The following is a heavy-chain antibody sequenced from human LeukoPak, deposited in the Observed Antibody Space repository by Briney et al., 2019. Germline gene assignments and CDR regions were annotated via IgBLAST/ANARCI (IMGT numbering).Heavy chain of an antibody. J-gene: IGHJ3*02. Sequence: GGSLRLSCAASGFTFSSYGMHWVRQAPGKGLEWVAFIRYDGSKKYYVDSVKGRFTISRDNSKNTLYLQMNSLRVEDTAVYYCARDPPTYAFDIWGQGTMVTVSS. CDR3: ARDPPTYAFDI. CDR1: GFTFSSYG. V-gene: IGHV3-30*02. CDR2: IRYDGSKK.